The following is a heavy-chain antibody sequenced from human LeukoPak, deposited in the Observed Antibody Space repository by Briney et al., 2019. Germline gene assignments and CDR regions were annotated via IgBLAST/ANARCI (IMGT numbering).Heavy chain of an antibody. J-gene: IGHJ4*02. V-gene: IGHV1-46*01. D-gene: IGHD5-18*01. CDR1: GGTFSSYA. Sequence: ASVKVSCKASGGTFSSYAISWVRQAPGQGLEWMGIINPSGGGTSYAQKFQGRLTMTRDTSTTTVYMELSSLRSEDTAMYYCAREIGPRQLRLWGSAFDYWGQGTLVTVSS. CDR2: INPSGGGT. CDR3: AREIGPRQLRLWGSAFDY.